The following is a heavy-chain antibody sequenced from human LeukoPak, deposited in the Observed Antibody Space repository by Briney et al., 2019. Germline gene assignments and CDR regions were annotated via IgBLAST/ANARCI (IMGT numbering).Heavy chain of an antibody. J-gene: IGHJ4*02. CDR2: ISSSGSTI. CDR1: GFTSSDYY. V-gene: IGHV3-11*01. D-gene: IGHD2-2*01. Sequence: GGSLRLPCAASGFTSSDYYTSWIRQAPGKGLEWVSYISSSGSTIYYADSVKGRFTISRDNAKNSLYLEMNSLRAEDTAVYYCARECSSTSCYHDYWGQGTLVTVSS. CDR3: ARECSSTSCYHDY.